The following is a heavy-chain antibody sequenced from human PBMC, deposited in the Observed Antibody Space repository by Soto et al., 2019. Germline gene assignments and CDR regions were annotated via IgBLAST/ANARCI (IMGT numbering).Heavy chain of an antibody. D-gene: IGHD3-3*01. CDR3: ARRGSYHYDFWSGYLGDAFDI. CDR2: IYYSGST. CDR1: GGSISSYY. Sequence: SETLSLTCTVSGGSISSYYWSWIRQPPGKGLEWIGYIYYSGSTNYNPSLKSRVTISVDTSKNQFSLKLSSVTAADTAVYYCARRGSYHYDFWSGYLGDAFDIWGQGTMVTVSS. V-gene: IGHV4-59*08. J-gene: IGHJ3*02.